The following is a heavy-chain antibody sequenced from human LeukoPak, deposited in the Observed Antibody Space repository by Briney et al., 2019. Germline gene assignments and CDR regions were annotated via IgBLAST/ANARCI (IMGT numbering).Heavy chain of an antibody. J-gene: IGHJ4*02. CDR1: GFTFDDYA. CDR3: AKESPVYYDSPIGYFDY. V-gene: IGHV3-9*03. CDR2: ISWNSGSI. Sequence: GGSLRLSCAASGFTFDDYAMHWVRQAPGKGLEWVSGISWNSGSIGYADSVKGRFTISRDNAKNSLYLQMNSLRAEDMALYYCAKESPVYYDSPIGYFDYWGQGTLVTVSS. D-gene: IGHD3-3*01.